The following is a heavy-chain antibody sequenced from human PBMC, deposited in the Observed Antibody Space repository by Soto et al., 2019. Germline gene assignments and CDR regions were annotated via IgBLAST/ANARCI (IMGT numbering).Heavy chain of an antibody. CDR2: IIPIFGTA. Sequence: ASVKVSCKASGGTFSSYAISWVRQAPGQGLEWMGGIIPIFGTANYAQKFQGRVTITADESTSTAYMELSSLRSEDTAVYYCATEWGHDNYYYYGMDVWGQGTTVTVSS. V-gene: IGHV1-69*13. CDR3: ATEWGHDNYYYYGMDV. J-gene: IGHJ6*02. D-gene: IGHD1-26*01. CDR1: GGTFSSYA.